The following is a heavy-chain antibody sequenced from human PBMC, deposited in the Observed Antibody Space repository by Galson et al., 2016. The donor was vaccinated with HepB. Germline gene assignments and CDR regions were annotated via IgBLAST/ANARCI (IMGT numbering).Heavy chain of an antibody. CDR3: ARSPQDYYDSGGYGVDAFDI. CDR2: IRTNSSHT. V-gene: IGHV3-11*03. CDR1: GFIFSDYY. J-gene: IGHJ3*02. Sequence: SLRLSCAASGFIFSDYYMTWIRQAPGKGLEWISYIRTNSSHTNYADSVEGRFIISRDNAKNSLYLQMNILRAEDTAVYYCARSPQDYYDSGGYGVDAFDIWGQGTMLTVSS. D-gene: IGHD3-22*01.